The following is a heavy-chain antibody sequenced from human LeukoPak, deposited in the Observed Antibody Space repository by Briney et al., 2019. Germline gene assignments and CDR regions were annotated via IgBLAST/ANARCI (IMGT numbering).Heavy chain of an antibody. J-gene: IGHJ6*03. CDR2: IYTSGST. CDR1: GDSISNYY. CDR3: ARETIVVVPATRYYYMDV. Sequence: PSETLSLICNVSGDSISNYYWSWIRQPAGKGLEWIGRIYTSGSTNYNPSLKSRVTISVDTSKNQFSLKLSSVTAADTAVYYCARETIVVVPATRYYYMDVWGKGTTVTVSS. V-gene: IGHV4-4*07. D-gene: IGHD2-2*01.